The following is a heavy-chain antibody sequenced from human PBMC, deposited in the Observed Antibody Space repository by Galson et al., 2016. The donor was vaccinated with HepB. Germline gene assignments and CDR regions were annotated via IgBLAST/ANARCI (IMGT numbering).Heavy chain of an antibody. J-gene: IGHJ6*03. V-gene: IGHV3-30*03. CDR3: AIDGRSSSEGYYYYYMDV. Sequence: SLRLSCAASGFTFSSYGIHWVRQAPGKGLEWVAVISYDGLKKYYADSVKGRFTISRDNSKNTLYLRMNSLRAGDTAVYYCAIDGRSSSEGYYYYYMDVWGKGTTVTVSS. D-gene: IGHD6-6*01. CDR2: ISYDGLKK. CDR1: GFTFSSYG.